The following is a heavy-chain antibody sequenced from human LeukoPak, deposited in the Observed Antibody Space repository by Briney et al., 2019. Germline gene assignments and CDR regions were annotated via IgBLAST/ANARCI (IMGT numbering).Heavy chain of an antibody. J-gene: IGHJ4*02. CDR3: ARRDYDCSAYSSYYC. CDR2: MYYSGGT. CDR1: GGSLSSYY. V-gene: IGHV4-59*01. Sequence: KPSETLSLTCTVSGGSLSSYYWSWIRQPPGKGLEYIGYMYYSGGTNYNPSLKSRVTISIDTSRNHFSLKLSSVPAADTAVYYCARRDYDCSAYSSYYCWGQRTLVT. D-gene: IGHD3-22*01.